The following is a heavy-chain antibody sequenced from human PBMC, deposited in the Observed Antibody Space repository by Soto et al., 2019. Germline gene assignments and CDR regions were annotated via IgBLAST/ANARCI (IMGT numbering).Heavy chain of an antibody. CDR1: GRSMSGYY. J-gene: IGHJ4*02. CDR2: IYTSGTT. CDR3: AREDYYDTGYYVV. V-gene: IGHV4-4*07. Sequence: SEALSLTCTVSGRSMSGYYWSWIRQPAGERLEWIGRIYTSGTTDFNPSLKGRVTMSVDTSKNQFSLKLTSVTAADTALYYCAREDYYDTGYYVVWGQGTQVTVSS. D-gene: IGHD3-9*01.